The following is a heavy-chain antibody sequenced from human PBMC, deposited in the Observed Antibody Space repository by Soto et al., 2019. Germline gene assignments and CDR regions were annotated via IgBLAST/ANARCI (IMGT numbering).Heavy chain of an antibody. D-gene: IGHD3-3*01. J-gene: IGHJ5*02. Sequence: PSETLSLTCAVSGYSISSGYYWGWIRQPPGKGLEWIGSIYHSGSTYYNPSLKSRVTISVDTSKNQFSLKLSPVTAADTAVYYCARVTMPDNWFDPWGQGTLVTVSS. CDR2: IYHSGST. V-gene: IGHV4-38-2*01. CDR1: GYSISSGYY. CDR3: ARVTMPDNWFDP.